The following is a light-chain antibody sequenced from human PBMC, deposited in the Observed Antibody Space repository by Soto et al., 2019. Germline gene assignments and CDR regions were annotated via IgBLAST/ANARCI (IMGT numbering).Light chain of an antibody. CDR3: QQSNSFPLT. Sequence: DIQMTQSPSSVSASVGDRVTITCRASQGISSRLAWYQQKPGKAPNLLIYAASSLQSGVPSRFSGSGSETDFSLTIGSLQPEDFATYYCQQSNSFPLTFGGGTKVEIK. V-gene: IGKV1-12*01. J-gene: IGKJ4*01. CDR1: QGISSR. CDR2: AAS.